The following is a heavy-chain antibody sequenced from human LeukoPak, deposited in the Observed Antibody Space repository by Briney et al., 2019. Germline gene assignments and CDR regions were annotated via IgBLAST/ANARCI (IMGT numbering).Heavy chain of an antibody. D-gene: IGHD3-10*01. CDR2: IYYSGST. V-gene: IGHV4-59*08. J-gene: IGHJ4*02. Sequence: SETLSLTCTVSGGSIGSYYWSWIRQPPGKGLEWIGYIYYSGSTNYNPSLKSRVTISVDTSKNQFSLKLSSVTAADTAVYYCASSGARFDYWGQGTLVTVSS. CDR1: GGSIGSYY. CDR3: ASSGARFDY.